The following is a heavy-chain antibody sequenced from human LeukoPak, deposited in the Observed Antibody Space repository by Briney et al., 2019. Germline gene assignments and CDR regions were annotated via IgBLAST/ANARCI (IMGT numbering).Heavy chain of an antibody. CDR2: INHSGST. D-gene: IGHD4-17*01. J-gene: IGHJ4*02. V-gene: IGHV4-39*07. CDR3: ARGIGDYGDYFDY. Sequence: TSETLPLTCTVSGGSISSGSYYWSWIRQPPGKGLEWVGEINHSGSTNYNPSLKSRVTISVDTSKNQFSLKLSSVTAADTAVYYCARGIGDYGDYFDYWGQGTLVAVSS. CDR1: GGSISSGSYY.